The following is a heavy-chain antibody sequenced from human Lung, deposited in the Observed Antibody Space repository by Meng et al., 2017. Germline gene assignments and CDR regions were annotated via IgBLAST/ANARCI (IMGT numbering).Heavy chain of an antibody. D-gene: IGHD4-17*01. Sequence: QVPLQQWGAGLLKPSETLSLTCVVSGGSFSDYYWSWIRQPPGKGLEWIGEINHSGSTNYNPSLESRATISVDTSQNNLSLKLSSVTAADSAVYHCARVGSVALTTVSPFDYWGPGMLVTVSS. J-gene: IGHJ4*02. CDR2: INHSGST. CDR1: GGSFSDYY. V-gene: IGHV4-34*01. CDR3: ARVGSVALTTVSPFDY.